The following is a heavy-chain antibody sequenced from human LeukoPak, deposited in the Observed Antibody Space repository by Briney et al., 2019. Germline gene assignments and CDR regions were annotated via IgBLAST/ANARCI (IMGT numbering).Heavy chain of an antibody. Sequence: ASEKVSCKASGYTFTGYYMHWVRQAPGQGLEWMGWINPNSGGTNYAQKFQGRVTMTRDTSISTAYMELSRLRSDDTAVYYCARYNYGSGSYYTFDYWGQGTLVTVSS. J-gene: IGHJ4*02. CDR3: ARYNYGSGSYYTFDY. V-gene: IGHV1-2*02. CDR1: GYTFTGYY. CDR2: INPNSGGT. D-gene: IGHD3-10*01.